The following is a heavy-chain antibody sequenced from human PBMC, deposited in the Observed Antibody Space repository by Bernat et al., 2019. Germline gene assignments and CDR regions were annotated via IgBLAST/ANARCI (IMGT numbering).Heavy chain of an antibody. CDR2: ISANGAST. CDR3: ASNWNLDC. D-gene: IGHD1-1*01. CDR1: GFTFSSYA. V-gene: IGHV3-23*01. J-gene: IGHJ4*02. Sequence: EVQLLESGGGLVQPVGSLRLSCAASGFTFSSYAMSWVRQAPGKGLVWVSVISANGASTYYADSVKGRFTISKDNSKNTLYLQMNSLRAEDTAVYYCASNWNLDCWGQGTLVTVSS.